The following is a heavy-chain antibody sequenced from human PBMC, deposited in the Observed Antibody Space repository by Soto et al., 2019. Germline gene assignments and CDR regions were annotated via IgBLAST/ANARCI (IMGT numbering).Heavy chain of an antibody. CDR2: IYWNDDK. CDR1: GFSLSTRGLG. J-gene: IGHJ4*02. CDR3: ANREASASSGAYDY. Sequence: SGPTLVNPTQTLTLTCSFSGFSLSTRGLGVGWIRQPPGKPLEWLALIYWNDDKRYSPPLRNRLTITQDTSKNQVVLTMTNLDPVDTATYHCANREASASSGAYDYWGQGTLVTVSS. D-gene: IGHD6-6*01. V-gene: IGHV2-5*01.